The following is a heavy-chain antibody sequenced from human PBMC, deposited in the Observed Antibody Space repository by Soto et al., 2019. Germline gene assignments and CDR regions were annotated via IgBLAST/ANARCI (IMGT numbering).Heavy chain of an antibody. CDR1: GFTFSTYG. CDR2: IRREGGEK. J-gene: IGHJ4*02. V-gene: IGHV3-7*01. CDR3: VRDGSSGWHCDS. D-gene: IGHD6-19*01. Sequence: EVQLVDSGGGSVRPGGSLSLSCETSGFTFSTYGLSWVRQAPGKGLVWLANIRREGGEKYLVDAVQGRFSITRDNAENSLYLQMNSLRGEDTAVYYCVRDGSSGWHCDSWGQGTLVTVSS.